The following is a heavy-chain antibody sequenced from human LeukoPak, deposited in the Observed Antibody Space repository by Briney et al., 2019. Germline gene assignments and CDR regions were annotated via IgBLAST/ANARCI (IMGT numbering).Heavy chain of an antibody. V-gene: IGHV4-39*01. CDR2: IYYSGST. CDR3: ARHMGSWYDPFDP. Sequence: SETLSLTCTVSGGSISSSSYYWGWIRQPPGKGLEWIGSIYYSGSTYSNLSLKSRVTISVDTSKNQFSLKLSSVTAADTAVYYCARHMGSWYDPFDPWGQGTLVTVSS. CDR1: GGSISSSSYY. J-gene: IGHJ5*02. D-gene: IGHD6-13*01.